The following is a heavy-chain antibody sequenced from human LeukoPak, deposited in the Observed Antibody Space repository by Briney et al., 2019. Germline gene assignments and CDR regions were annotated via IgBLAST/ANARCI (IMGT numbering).Heavy chain of an antibody. CDR1: GYTFTGYY. CDR2: INPNSGGA. Sequence: ASVEVSCKASGYTFTGYYMHWVRQAPGQGLEWMGQINPNSGGANYAQKFQGRVTMTRDTSISTAYMELSRLRSDDTAVYYCARERDTAQMDVWGKGTTVTVSS. CDR3: ARERDTAQMDV. J-gene: IGHJ6*04. V-gene: IGHV1-2*06. D-gene: IGHD5-18*01.